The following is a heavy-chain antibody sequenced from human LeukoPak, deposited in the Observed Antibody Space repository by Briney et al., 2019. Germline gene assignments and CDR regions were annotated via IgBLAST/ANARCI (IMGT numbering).Heavy chain of an antibody. J-gene: IGHJ4*02. Sequence: SETLSLTCTVPGGSISSYYWSWIRQPPGKGLEWIGYIYYSGSTNYNPSLKSRVTISVDTSKNQFSLKLSSVTAADTAVYYCARGGPAAAGIDYWGQGTLVTVSS. CDR2: IYYSGST. D-gene: IGHD6-13*01. CDR1: GGSISSYY. CDR3: ARGGPAAAGIDY. V-gene: IGHV4-59*01.